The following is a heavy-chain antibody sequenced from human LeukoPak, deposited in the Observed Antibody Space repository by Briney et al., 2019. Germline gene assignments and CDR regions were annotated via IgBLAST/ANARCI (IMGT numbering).Heavy chain of an antibody. CDR2: INHSGST. J-gene: IGHJ6*02. D-gene: IGHD2-21*02. CDR1: GGSFSGYY. V-gene: IGHV4-34*01. CDR3: AASSRFVVVTAIRYYYYGMDV. Sequence: SETLSLTCAVYGGSFSGYYWSWIRQPPGKGLEWLGEINHSGSTNYNPSLKSRVTISVDTSKNQFSLKLSSVTAADTAVYYCAASSRFVVVTAIRYYYYGMDVWGQGTTVTVSS.